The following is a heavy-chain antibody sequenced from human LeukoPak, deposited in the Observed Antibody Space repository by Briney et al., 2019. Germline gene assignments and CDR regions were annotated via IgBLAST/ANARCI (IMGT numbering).Heavy chain of an antibody. D-gene: IGHD5-24*01. J-gene: IGHJ4*02. CDR1: GGTFSSYA. CDR3: AREMATMPMDY. CDR2: IIPILGIA. V-gene: IGHV1-69*04. Sequence: ASVKVSCKASGGTFSSYAISWVRQAPGQGLGWMGRIIPILGIANYAQKFQGRVTITADKSTSTAYMELSSLRSEDTAVYYCAREMATMPMDYWGPGTLVTVSP.